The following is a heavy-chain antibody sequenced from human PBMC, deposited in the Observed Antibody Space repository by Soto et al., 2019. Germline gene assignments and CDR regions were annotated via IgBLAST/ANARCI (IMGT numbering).Heavy chain of an antibody. J-gene: IGHJ4*02. CDR3: ARDAALPGEADRFDY. CDR2: VYHNRLT. Sequence: QVQLHESGPRLVKPSGTLSLTCDVSGDSIGSNVWWSWVRQPPGKGLEWIGEVYHNRLTDYNPSLRGRPTMSADMSKNQFSLRVTSVTDADTAIYYCARDAALPGEADRFDYWGQGALVTVSS. V-gene: IGHV4-4*02. CDR1: GDSIGSNVW. D-gene: IGHD2-15*01.